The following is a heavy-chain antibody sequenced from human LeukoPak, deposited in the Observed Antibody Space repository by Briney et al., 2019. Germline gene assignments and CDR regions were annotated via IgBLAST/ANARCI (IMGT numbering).Heavy chain of an antibody. V-gene: IGHV1-18*01. CDR3: ARDLYYYDSSGSPNDY. CDR1: GYTFTNYG. CDR2: ISLATGAP. J-gene: IGHJ4*02. D-gene: IGHD3-22*01. Sequence: ASVKVSCKASGYTFTNYGISWVRQAPGQGLEWVAWISLATGAPSYAQKFQGRVTLTTDTSTSTAYMELRSLKSDDTAVYYCARDLYYYDSSGSPNDYWGQGTLVTVSS.